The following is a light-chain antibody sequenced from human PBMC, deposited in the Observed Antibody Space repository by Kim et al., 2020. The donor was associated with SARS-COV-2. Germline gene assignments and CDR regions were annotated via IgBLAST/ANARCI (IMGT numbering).Light chain of an antibody. J-gene: IGKJ3*01. CDR3: QQLNSYPPCT. CDR2: AAS. CDR1: QGISSY. V-gene: IGKV1-9*01. Sequence: DIQLTQSPSFLSASVGDRVTITCRASQGISSYLAWYQQKPGKAPKLLIYAASTLQSGVPSRFSGSGSGTEFTLTISSLQPEDFATYHCQQLNSYPPCTFGPGTKVDSK.